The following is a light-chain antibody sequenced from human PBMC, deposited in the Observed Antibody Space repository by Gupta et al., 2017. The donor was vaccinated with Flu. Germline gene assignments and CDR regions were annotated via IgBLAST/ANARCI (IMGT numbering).Light chain of an antibody. CDR3: HTWDNSLGG. Sequence: SYELTQPPSVSVSPGQTANIACSGDKLGNKYVCWYRQKPGQSPILVLYQDSKRPSGIPERFSRSNSRNTPTLTISGTQARDGSDYYCHTWDNSLGGFRGG. CDR1: KLGNKY. V-gene: IGLV3-1*01. CDR2: QDS. J-gene: IGLJ3*02.